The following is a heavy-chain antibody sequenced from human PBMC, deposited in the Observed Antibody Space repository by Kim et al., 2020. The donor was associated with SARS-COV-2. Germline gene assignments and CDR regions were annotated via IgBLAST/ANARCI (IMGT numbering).Heavy chain of an antibody. CDR3: AREDYYGSGSGY. D-gene: IGHD3-10*01. V-gene: IGHV4-31*02. Sequence: YYNPSLKSRVTISVDTSKNQFSLKLSSVTAADTAVYYCAREDYYGSGSGYWGQGTLVTVSS. J-gene: IGHJ4*02.